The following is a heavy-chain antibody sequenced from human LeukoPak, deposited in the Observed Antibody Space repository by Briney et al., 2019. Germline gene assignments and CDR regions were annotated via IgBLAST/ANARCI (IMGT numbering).Heavy chain of an antibody. D-gene: IGHD4-11*01. Sequence: SETLSLTCAVYGGSFSGYYWSWIRQPPGKGLEWIGEINHSGSTNYNPSLKSRVTISVDTSKNQFSLKLSSVTAADTAVYYCARVRLHHEISSWGRGTLVTVSS. CDR1: GGSFSGYY. CDR2: INHSGST. J-gene: IGHJ4*02. CDR3: ARVRLHHEISS. V-gene: IGHV4-34*01.